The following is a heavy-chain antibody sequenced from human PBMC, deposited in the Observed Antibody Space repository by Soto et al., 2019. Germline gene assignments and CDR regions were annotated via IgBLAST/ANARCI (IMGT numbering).Heavy chain of an antibody. V-gene: IGHV3-48*02. CDR3: AREGALYDSSSSHLDY. CDR1: GFTFSSYS. Sequence: GGSLRLSCAASGFTFSSYSMNWVRQAPGKGLEWVSYISSSSSTIYYADSVKGRFTISRDNAKNSLYLQMNSLRDEDTAVYYCAREGALYDSSSSHLDYWGQGTLVTVSS. CDR2: ISSSSSTI. J-gene: IGHJ4*02. D-gene: IGHD6-6*01.